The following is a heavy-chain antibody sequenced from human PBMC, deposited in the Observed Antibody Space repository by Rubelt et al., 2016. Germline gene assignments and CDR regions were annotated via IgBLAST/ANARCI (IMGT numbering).Heavy chain of an antibody. J-gene: IGHJ4*02. Sequence: VHLVESGGGVVQPGRSLRLSCAASGFTLSTFWMSWVRQAPEKGLEWVSVIYSDGSTFYTDPVKGRFTISRDNSKNTLYLQVNNLRAEDTAVYYCAKHPDVGSYYYFHSWGQGALVTVSS. CDR2: IYSDGST. D-gene: IGHD1-26*01. CDR1: GFTLSTFW. V-gene: IGHV3-66*04. CDR3: AKHPDVGSYYYFHS.